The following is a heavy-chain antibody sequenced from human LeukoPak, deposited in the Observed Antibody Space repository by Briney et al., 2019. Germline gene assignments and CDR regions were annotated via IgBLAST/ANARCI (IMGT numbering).Heavy chain of an antibody. V-gene: IGHV3-48*01. D-gene: IGHD3-22*01. CDR3: ARDLIATHPYYYDSPVGY. J-gene: IGHJ4*02. Sequence: PGGSLRLSCGASGFIFSKYGMNWVRQAPGKGLEWVSYISSSSSTIYYADSVKGRFTISRDNAKNSLYLQMNSLRAEDTAVYYCARDLIATHPYYYDSPVGYWGQGTLVTVSS. CDR2: ISSSSSTI. CDR1: GFIFSKYG.